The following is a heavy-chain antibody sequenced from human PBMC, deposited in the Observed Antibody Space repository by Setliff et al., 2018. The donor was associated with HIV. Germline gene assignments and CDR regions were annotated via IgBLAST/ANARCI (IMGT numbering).Heavy chain of an antibody. D-gene: IGHD3-22*01. J-gene: IGHJ2*01. Sequence: VASVKVSCKVSGYTLTEVSMHWVRQAPKKGLEWMGYFDPQDGETVHAQKFQGRVTLTGDTSTDTAYMELSSLTSEDTAVYYCARDDHYYDMGSILSDWFFDLWDRGTLVTVSS. V-gene: IGHV1-24*01. CDR2: FDPQDGET. CDR1: GYTLTEVS. CDR3: ARDDHYYDMGSILSDWFFDL.